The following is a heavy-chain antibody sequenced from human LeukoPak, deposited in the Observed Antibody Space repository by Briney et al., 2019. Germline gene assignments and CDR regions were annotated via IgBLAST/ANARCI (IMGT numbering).Heavy chain of an antibody. V-gene: IGHV3-66*01. CDR3: ARDLEAANTYYFDY. J-gene: IGHJ4*02. CDR1: GFTFSDYY. Sequence: PGGSLRLSCAASGFTFSDYYMSWIRQAPGKGLEWVSIISSAGTTYYADSVKGRFTISRDNSKNTVYLQVNSLRDEDTAVYYCARDLEAANTYYFDYWGQGTMVTVSS. D-gene: IGHD6-13*01. CDR2: ISSAGTT.